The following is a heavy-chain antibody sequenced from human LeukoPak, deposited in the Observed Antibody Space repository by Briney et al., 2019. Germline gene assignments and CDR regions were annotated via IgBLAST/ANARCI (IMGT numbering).Heavy chain of an antibody. V-gene: IGHV4-31*03. CDR3: ARMVGAGVDLYFDY. CDR1: GGSISSGGYY. Sequence: PSETLSLTCTVSGGSISSGGYYWSWIRQHPGKGLEWIGYIYYSGSTYYNPSLKSRVTISVDTSKNQFSLKLSSVTAADTAVYYCARMVGAGVDLYFDYWGQGTLVTVSS. CDR2: IYYSGST. J-gene: IGHJ4*02. D-gene: IGHD2-15*01.